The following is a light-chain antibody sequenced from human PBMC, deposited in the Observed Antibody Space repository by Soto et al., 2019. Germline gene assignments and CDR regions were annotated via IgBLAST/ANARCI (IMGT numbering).Light chain of an antibody. CDR1: SSNIGSNY. CDR3: ATWDDSLSGRGV. Sequence: QSVLTQPPSASGTPGQRVTISCSGSSSNIGSNYVYWYQQLPGTAPKLLIYRNTRRPSGVPDRFSGSKSGTSASLAISRLRSEDEADYYCATWDDSLSGRGVFGGGTKLTVL. V-gene: IGLV1-47*01. CDR2: RNT. J-gene: IGLJ3*02.